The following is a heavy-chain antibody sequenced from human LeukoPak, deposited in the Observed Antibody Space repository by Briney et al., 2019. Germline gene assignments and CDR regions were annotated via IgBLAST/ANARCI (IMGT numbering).Heavy chain of an antibody. CDR2: IYTSGST. CDR3: ARDQDYYGSGSFGMDV. CDR1: GGSISSYY. J-gene: IGHJ6*02. V-gene: IGHV4-4*07. D-gene: IGHD3-10*01. Sequence: PSETLSLTCTVSGGSISSYYWSWIRQPAGKGLEWIGRIYTSGSTNYNPSLKSRVTMSVDTSKNQFSLKLSSVTAADTAVYYCARDQDYYGSGSFGMDVWGQGTTVTVSS.